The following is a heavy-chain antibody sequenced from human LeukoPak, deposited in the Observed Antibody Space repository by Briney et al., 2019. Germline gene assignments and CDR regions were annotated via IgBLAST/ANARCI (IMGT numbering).Heavy chain of an antibody. Sequence: SETLSLTCTVSGGSISSSSYYWGWIRQPPGKGLEWIGSIYYSGSTYYNPSLKSRVTISVDTSKNQYSLKLSSVTAADTAVYYCARGRIYSSSSFYRFDYWGQGTLVTVSS. V-gene: IGHV4-39*01. CDR1: GGSISSSSYY. CDR3: ARGRIYSSSSFYRFDY. CDR2: IYYSGST. D-gene: IGHD6-6*01. J-gene: IGHJ4*02.